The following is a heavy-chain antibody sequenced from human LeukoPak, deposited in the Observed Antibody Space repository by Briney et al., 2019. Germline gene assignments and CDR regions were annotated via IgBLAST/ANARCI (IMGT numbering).Heavy chain of an antibody. D-gene: IGHD3-16*01. Sequence: GGSLRLSCAASGFTFSSYWMSWVRQAAGKGLQWVANIKYDGSEIFYVASVKGRFTISRDNAKNSLYLQMNSLRAEDTAVYYCGRGNGGVEVNWGQGTLVTVSS. CDR3: GRGNGGVEVN. J-gene: IGHJ4*02. CDR1: GFTFSSYW. V-gene: IGHV3-7*05. CDR2: IKYDGSEI.